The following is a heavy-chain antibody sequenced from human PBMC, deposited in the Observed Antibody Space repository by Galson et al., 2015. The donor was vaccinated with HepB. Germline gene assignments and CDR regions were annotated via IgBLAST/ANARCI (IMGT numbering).Heavy chain of an antibody. CDR2: ISWNRASI. CDR3: AKDGLAQDHYYYYMDV. V-gene: IGHV3-9*01. Sequence: SLRLSCAASGFTFEYYAMHWVRQAPGKGLEWVSGISWNRASIGYADSVKGRFTITRDNAKNSLYLQMNSLRAEDTALYYCAKDGLAQDHYYYYMDVWGKGTTVTVSS. CDR1: GFTFEYYA. J-gene: IGHJ6*03.